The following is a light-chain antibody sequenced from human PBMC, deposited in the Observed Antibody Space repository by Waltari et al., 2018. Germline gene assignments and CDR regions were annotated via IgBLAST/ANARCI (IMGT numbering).Light chain of an antibody. J-gene: IGKJ1*01. CDR1: QSVSSSY. CDR2: GAS. CDR3: QQYGSLSWT. Sequence: EFVLPQSPAPLSLSPGERAPLSCRASQSVSSSYLAWYQQKPGQTPRLLIYGASSRATGIPDRFSGSGSGTDFTLTISSLEPEDLAVYYCQQYGSLSWTFGQGTKVEIK. V-gene: IGKV3-20*01.